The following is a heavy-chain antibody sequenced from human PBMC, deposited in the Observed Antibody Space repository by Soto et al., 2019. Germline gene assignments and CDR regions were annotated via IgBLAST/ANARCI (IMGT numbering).Heavy chain of an antibody. D-gene: IGHD2-8*01. J-gene: IGHJ3*02. V-gene: IGHV1-2*04. CDR3: AREGIGYCTNGVCSGAFDI. CDR2: INPNSGGT. CDR1: GYTFTGYY. Sequence: ASVKVSCKASGYTFTGYYMHWVRQAPGQGLEWMGWINPNSGGTNYAQKFQGWVTMTRDTSISTAYMELSRLRSDDTAVYYCAREGIGYCTNGVCSGAFDIWGQGTMVTVSS.